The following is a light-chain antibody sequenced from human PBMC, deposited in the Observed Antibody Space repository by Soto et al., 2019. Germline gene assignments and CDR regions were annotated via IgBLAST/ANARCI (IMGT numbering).Light chain of an antibody. CDR1: SSDVGSYNL. J-gene: IGLJ2*01. Sequence: QSALTQPASVSGSPGQSITISCTGTSSDVGSYNLFSWYQQHPGKAPKLMIYVVSKRPSGVSNRFSGSKSGNTASLTISGLQAEDEADYYCCSYAGSSTFYVVFGGGTKLTVL. V-gene: IGLV2-23*02. CDR3: CSYAGSSTFYVV. CDR2: VVS.